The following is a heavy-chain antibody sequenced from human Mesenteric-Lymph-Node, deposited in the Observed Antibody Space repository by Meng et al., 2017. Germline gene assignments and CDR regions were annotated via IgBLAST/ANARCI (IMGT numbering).Heavy chain of an antibody. CDR1: GGSISSSYW. D-gene: IGHD2-2*01. CDR3: ASGRKYCSSTSCYGQFDY. J-gene: IGHJ4*02. CDR2: MYHSGTA. V-gene: IGHV4-4*02. Sequence: QVQELGPGLVKPSGTLSLTCVVSGGSISSSYWWTWVRQSPGKGLEWIGEMYHSGTANYNPSLKSRVTISMGKSNNQLSLKLSSVTAADTAVYYCASGRKYCSSTSCYGQFDYWGQGTLVTVSS.